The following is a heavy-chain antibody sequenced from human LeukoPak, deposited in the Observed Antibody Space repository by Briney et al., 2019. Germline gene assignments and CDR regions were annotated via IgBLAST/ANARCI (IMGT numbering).Heavy chain of an antibody. CDR2: IYPGDSDT. D-gene: IGHD6-13*01. CDR3: ARLLSRSWYSHRTDAFDI. CDR1: GYRFSSYW. J-gene: IGHJ3*02. Sequence: GESLKISCKGSGYRFSSYWIGWVRQMPGKGLEWMGIIYPGDSDTRYSPSFQGQVTISADKSISTAYLQWSSLKASASARHYCARLLSRSWYSHRTDAFDIWGQGTLVTVSS. V-gene: IGHV5-51*01.